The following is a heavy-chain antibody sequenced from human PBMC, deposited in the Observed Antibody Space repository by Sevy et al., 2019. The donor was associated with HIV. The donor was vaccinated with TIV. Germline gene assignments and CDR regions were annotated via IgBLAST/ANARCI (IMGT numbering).Heavy chain of an antibody. CDR2: IMEDGSAK. Sequence: GGSLRLSCAASRFTFKTYWMSWVRQAPGKGLEWVGNIMEDGSAKYYADSVRGRFTISRDNAKNSLYLQMSSLRVEDTAVYYCARDPPGYGGYSYWGHGTLVTVSS. V-gene: IGHV3-7*01. J-gene: IGHJ4*01. D-gene: IGHD1-26*01. CDR1: RFTFKTYW. CDR3: ARDPPGYGGYSY.